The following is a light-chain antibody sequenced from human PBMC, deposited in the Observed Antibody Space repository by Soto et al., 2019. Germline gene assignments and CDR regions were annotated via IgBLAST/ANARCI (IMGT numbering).Light chain of an antibody. CDR2: GAS. CDR3: QQYGSSGT. V-gene: IGKV3-20*01. CDR1: LSVINNS. Sequence: IVLRHSPGTLSCSPGERATLFCMASLSVINNSLAWYQQKPGQAPGLLIYGASNMATGIPDRFSGSGSGTDFTLTISRLEPEDFAVYYCQQYGSSGTFGQGTKVDIK. J-gene: IGKJ1*01.